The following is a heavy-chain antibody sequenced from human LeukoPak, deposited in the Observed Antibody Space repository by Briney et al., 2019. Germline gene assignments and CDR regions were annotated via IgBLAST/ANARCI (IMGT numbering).Heavy chain of an antibody. CDR3: AKDGAVAGLFDY. J-gene: IGHJ4*02. D-gene: IGHD6-19*01. Sequence: PGGSLRLSCAASGFTFSSYGMHWVRQAPGKGLEWVAFIRYDGSNKYYADSVKGRFTISRDNSKNTLYLQMNSLRAEATAVYYCAKDGAVAGLFDYWGQGTLVTVSS. CDR1: GFTFSSYG. CDR2: IRYDGSNK. V-gene: IGHV3-30*02.